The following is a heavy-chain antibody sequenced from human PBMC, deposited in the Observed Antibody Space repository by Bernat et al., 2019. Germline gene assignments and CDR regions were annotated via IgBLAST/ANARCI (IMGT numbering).Heavy chain of an antibody. CDR2: ISIDGKDK. V-gene: IGHV3-30*04. J-gene: IGHJ2*01. CDR1: GFTFTDYA. CDR3: ARDRYGDYVVDWYFDL. Sequence: QVQLVESGGDVVQPGRSLRLSCAASGFTFTDYAMHWVRQAPGKGLEWVAVISIDGKDKKSADFVKGRFTISRDNSKNTLYLQMNSLRAEDTAVYYCARDRYGDYVVDWYFDLWGRGTLVTVSS. D-gene: IGHD4-17*01.